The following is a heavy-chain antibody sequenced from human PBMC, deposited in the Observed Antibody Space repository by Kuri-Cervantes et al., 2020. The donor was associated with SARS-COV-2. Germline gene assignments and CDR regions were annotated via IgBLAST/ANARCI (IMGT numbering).Heavy chain of an antibody. J-gene: IGHJ3*02. D-gene: IGHD3-10*01. CDR3: ARDRRGATRPDAFDI. CDR1: GGTFSSYA. CDR2: IIPTFGTA. V-gene: IGHV1-69*13. Sequence: SVKVSCKASGGTFSSYAISWVRQAPGQGLEWMGGIIPTFGTANYAQKFQGRVTIPADESTSTAYMELSSLRSEDTAVYYCARDRRGATRPDAFDIWGQGTMVTVSS.